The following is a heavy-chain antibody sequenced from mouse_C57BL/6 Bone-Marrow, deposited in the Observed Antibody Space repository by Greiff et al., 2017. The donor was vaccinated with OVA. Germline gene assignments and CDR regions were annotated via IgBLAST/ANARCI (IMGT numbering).Heavy chain of an antibody. CDR1: GFSLTSYG. D-gene: IGHD1-1*02. J-gene: IGHJ4*01. CDR2: IWSGGST. V-gene: IGHV2-2*01. Sequence: VQRVESGPGLVQPSQSLSITCTVSGFSLTSYGVHWVRQSPGKGLEWLGVIWSGGSTDYTAAFISRLSISKDNSKSQVFFKMNSLQADDTAIYYCARRLWTYYYAMDYWGQGTSVTVSS. CDR3: ARRLWTYYYAMDY.